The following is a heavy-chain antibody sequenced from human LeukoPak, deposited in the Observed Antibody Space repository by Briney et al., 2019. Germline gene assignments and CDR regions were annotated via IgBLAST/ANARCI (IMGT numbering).Heavy chain of an antibody. Sequence: GGSLRLSCTASGFTFNNYNINWVRQAPGKALEWVSSITSSGTYISYADSVKGRFTISRDNSKNTLYLQMNSLRAEDTAVYYCARDLRYFDWLYMTWCMDVWGKGTTVTVSS. CDR2: ITSSGTYI. J-gene: IGHJ6*01. CDR1: GFTFNNYN. D-gene: IGHD3-9*01. V-gene: IGHV3-21*01. CDR3: ARDLRYFDWLYMTWCMDV.